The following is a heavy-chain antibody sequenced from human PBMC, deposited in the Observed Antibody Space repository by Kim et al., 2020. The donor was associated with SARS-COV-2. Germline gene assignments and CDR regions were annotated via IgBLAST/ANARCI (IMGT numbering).Heavy chain of an antibody. CDR2: IYYSGST. CDR3: ARAAKNEYYYDILTGYHLSQGAFDI. J-gene: IGHJ3*02. D-gene: IGHD3-9*01. V-gene: IGHV4-59*01. CDR1: GGSISSYY. Sequence: SETLSLTCTVSGGSISSYYWSWIRQPPGKGLEWIGYIYYSGSTNYNPSLKSRVTISVDTSKNQFSLKLSSVTAADTAVYYCARAAKNEYYYDILTGYHLSQGAFDIWGQGTMVTVSS.